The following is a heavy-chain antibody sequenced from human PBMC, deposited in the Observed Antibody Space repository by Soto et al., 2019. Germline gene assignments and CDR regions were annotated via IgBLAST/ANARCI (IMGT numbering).Heavy chain of an antibody. V-gene: IGHV3-30*18. D-gene: IGHD4-17*01. CDR3: AKEAPDYGDFDY. CDR1: GFTFSSYG. J-gene: IGHJ4*02. Sequence: GGSLRLSCAASGFTFSSYGMHWVRQAPGKGLEWVAVISYDGSNKYYADSVKGRFTISRDNSKNTLYLQMNSLRAEDTAVYYCAKEAPDYGDFDYWGQGTLVTVS. CDR2: ISYDGSNK.